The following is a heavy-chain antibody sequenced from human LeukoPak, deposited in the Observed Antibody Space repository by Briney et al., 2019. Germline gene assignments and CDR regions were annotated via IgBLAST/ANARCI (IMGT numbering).Heavy chain of an antibody. J-gene: IGHJ4*02. Sequence: SETLSLTYAVYGGSFSGYYWSWIRQPPGKGLEWIGEINHSGSTNYNPSLKSGVTISVDTSKNQFSLKLSSVTAADTAVYYCARHPPRSGFDYWGQGTLVTVSS. D-gene: IGHD3-3*01. CDR1: GGSFSGYY. CDR3: ARHPPRSGFDY. CDR2: INHSGST. V-gene: IGHV4-34*01.